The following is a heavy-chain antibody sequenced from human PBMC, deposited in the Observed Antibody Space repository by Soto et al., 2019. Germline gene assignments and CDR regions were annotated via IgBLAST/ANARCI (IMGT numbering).Heavy chain of an antibody. D-gene: IGHD2-2*01. Sequence: GGKFRMPATGWMRQAPGQGLEWMGGIIPIFGTANYAQKFQGRVTITADKSTSTAYMEMSSLRSEDTAVYYCAREKVVPAAACSYYFY. CDR1: GGKFRMPA. V-gene: IGHV1-69*06. CDR3: AREKVVPAAACSYYFY. J-gene: IGHJ4*01. CDR2: IIPIFGTA.